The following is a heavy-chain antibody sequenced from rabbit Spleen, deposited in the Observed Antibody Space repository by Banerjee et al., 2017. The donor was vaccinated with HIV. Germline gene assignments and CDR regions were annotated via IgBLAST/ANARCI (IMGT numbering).Heavy chain of an antibody. CDR1: AFSFSRGYD. CDR2: IYTGNSKT. J-gene: IGHJ4*01. D-gene: IGHD2-1*01. V-gene: IGHV1S40*01. Sequence: QQLVESGGGLVKPGASLTLTCKASAFSFSRGYDMCWVRQAPGKGLEWIACIYTGNSKTYYANWAKGRFTISKTSSTTVTLQMTSLTAADTATYFCARGSATMTMVITGYYFNLWGPGTLVTVS. CDR3: ARGSATMTMVITGYYFNL.